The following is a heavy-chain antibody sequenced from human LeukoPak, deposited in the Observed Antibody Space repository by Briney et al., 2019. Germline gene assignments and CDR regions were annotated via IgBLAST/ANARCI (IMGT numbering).Heavy chain of an antibody. CDR3: ATGGGTIFGVPFDY. CDR2: IYYSGST. D-gene: IGHD3-3*01. Sequence: SETLSLTCTVSGGSISSYYWSWIRQPPGKGLDWIGYIYYSGSTNYNPSLKSRVTISVDTSKNQFSLKLSSVTAADTAVYYCATGGGTIFGVPFDYWGQGTLVTVSS. V-gene: IGHV4-59*12. J-gene: IGHJ4*02. CDR1: GGSISSYY.